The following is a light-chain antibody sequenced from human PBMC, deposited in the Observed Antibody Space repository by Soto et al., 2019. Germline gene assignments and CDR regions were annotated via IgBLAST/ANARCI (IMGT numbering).Light chain of an antibody. CDR1: QSVSTN. J-gene: IGKJ1*01. CDR2: NAL. CDR3: QQYNNWPPVT. V-gene: IGKV3-15*01. Sequence: EIVMTQSPATLSVSPGERATLSCRASQSVSTNLAWYQQKPGQAPRLLIYNALTRATGIPARFSGSGSGTEFTLTISSLQSEDFAVYYCQQYNNWPPVTFGQGTKVDIK.